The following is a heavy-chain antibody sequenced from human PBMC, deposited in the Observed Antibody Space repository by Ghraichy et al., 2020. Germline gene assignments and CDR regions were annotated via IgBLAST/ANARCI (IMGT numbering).Heavy chain of an antibody. CDR3: AWGSGSYYSSPDY. J-gene: IGHJ4*02. CDR1: GYTFTSYA. D-gene: IGHD3-10*01. CDR2: INAGNGNT. Sequence: ASVKVSCKASGYTFTSYAMHWVRQAPGQRLEWMGWINAGNGNTKYSQKFQGRVTITRDTSASTAYMELSSLRSEDTAVYYCAWGSGSYYSSPDYWGQGTLVTVSS. V-gene: IGHV1-3*01.